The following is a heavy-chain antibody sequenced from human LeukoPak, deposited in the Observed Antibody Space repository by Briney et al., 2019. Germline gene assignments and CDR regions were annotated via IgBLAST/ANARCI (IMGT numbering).Heavy chain of an antibody. CDR1: GFTFSSYA. D-gene: IGHD3-22*01. CDR2: VSGSGCRAGST. CDR3: AKDQKNYYDNTGLDY. V-gene: IGHV3-23*01. J-gene: IGHJ4*02. Sequence: GGSLRLSCAASGFTFSSYAMSWVRQAPAKGLERVSAVSGSGCRAGSTYYADSVKGRFTISRDNSKKTLYLQMNSLRAEDTAVYYCAKDQKNYYDNTGLDYWGQGTLVTVSS.